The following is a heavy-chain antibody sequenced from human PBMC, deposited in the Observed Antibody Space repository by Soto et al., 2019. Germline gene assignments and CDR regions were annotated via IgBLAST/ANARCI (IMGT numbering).Heavy chain of an antibody. V-gene: IGHV1-69*13. CDR3: ARSNYGSGVPVAPYYGMDV. J-gene: IGHJ6*02. CDR2: IIPIFGTA. D-gene: IGHD3-10*01. CDR1: GGTFSSYA. Sequence: AVKVSCKASGGTFSSYAISWVRQAPGQGXEWMGGIIPIFGTANYAQKFQGRATITADESTSTAYMELSSLRSEDTAVYYCARSNYGSGVPVAPYYGMDVWGQGTTVTVSS.